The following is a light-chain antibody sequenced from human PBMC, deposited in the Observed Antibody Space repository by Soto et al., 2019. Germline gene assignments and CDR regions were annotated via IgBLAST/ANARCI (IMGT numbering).Light chain of an antibody. CDR1: QSVSSN. J-gene: IGKJ1*01. CDR3: QQYNNWPPSWT. Sequence: EIVMTQSPATLSLSPGERATLSCMSSQSVSSNLAWYQQKPGQAPSLLIYGASTRATGIPARFSGSGSGTEFTLTISSLQSEDFAVYYCQQYNNWPPSWTFGQGTKVDIK. V-gene: IGKV3-15*01. CDR2: GAS.